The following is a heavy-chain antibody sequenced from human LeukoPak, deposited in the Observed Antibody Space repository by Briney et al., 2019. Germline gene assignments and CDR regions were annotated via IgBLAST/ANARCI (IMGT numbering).Heavy chain of an antibody. D-gene: IGHD6-13*01. Sequence: GGSLRLSCAASGFTFSSYGMHWVRQAPGKGLEWVAVISYDGSNKYYADSVKGRFTISRDNSKNTLYLQMNSLRAEDTAVYYCARGLFKQQLGGWGQGTLVTVSS. J-gene: IGHJ4*02. CDR2: ISYDGSNK. CDR1: GFTFSSYG. V-gene: IGHV3-30*03. CDR3: ARGLFKQQLGG.